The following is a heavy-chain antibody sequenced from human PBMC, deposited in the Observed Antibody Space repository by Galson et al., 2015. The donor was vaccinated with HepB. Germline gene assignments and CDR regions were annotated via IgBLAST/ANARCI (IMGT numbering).Heavy chain of an antibody. V-gene: IGHV3-30*03. J-gene: IGHJ4*02. D-gene: IGHD4-17*01. CDR3: AREGGEDYGDYLAY. Sequence: SLRLSCAASGFTFGTHAMHWVRQAPGKGLEWVAVISYDGNNNYYVDSVKGRFTISRDNSKNTLFLQMNSLRADDTAVYYYAREGGEDYGDYLAYWGQGTLVTVSS. CDR2: ISYDGNNN. CDR1: GFTFGTHA.